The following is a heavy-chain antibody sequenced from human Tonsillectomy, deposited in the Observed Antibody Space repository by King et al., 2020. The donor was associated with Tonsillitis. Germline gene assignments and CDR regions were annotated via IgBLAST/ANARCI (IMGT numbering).Heavy chain of an antibody. CDR2: IYYSGST. J-gene: IGHJ4*02. D-gene: IGHD3-16*02. CDR3: ATGPNPTYYDYVWGSYRYTPHFDY. Sequence: LQLQESGPGLVKPSETLSLTCTVSGGSISSSSYYWGWIRQPPGKGLEWIGSIYYSGSTYYNPSLKSRVTISVDTSKNQFSLKLSSVTAADTAVYYCATGPNPTYYDYVWGSYRYTPHFDYWGQGTLVTVSS. V-gene: IGHV4-39*01. CDR1: GGSISSSSYY.